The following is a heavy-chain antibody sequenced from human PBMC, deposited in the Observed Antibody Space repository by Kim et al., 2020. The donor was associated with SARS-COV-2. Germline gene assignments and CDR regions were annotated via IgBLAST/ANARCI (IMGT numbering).Heavy chain of an antibody. D-gene: IGHD3-16*02. CDR3: ARAGYDYVWGSYPYNWFDP. J-gene: IGHJ5*02. V-gene: IGHV3-74*01. Sequence: GRCTISRDNAKNTLYLQMNSLRAEDTAVYYCARAGYDYVWGSYPYNWFDPWGQGTLVTVSS.